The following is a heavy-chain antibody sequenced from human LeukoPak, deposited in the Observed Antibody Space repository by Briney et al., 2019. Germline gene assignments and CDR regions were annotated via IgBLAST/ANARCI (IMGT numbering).Heavy chain of an antibody. D-gene: IGHD6-6*01. CDR1: GFTVSSNY. V-gene: IGHV3-53*01. CDR3: ASKKYSSSSRAFDI. CDR2: IYSGGST. J-gene: IGHJ3*02. Sequence: GGSLRLSCAASGFTVSSNYMSWVRQAPGKGLEWVSVIYSGGSTYYAHSVKGRFTISRDNSKNTLYLQMNSLRAEDTAVYYCASKKYSSSSRAFDIWGQGTMVTVSS.